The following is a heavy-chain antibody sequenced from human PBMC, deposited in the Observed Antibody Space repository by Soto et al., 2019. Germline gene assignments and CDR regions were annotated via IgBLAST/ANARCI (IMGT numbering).Heavy chain of an antibody. V-gene: IGHV4-59*01. D-gene: IGHD3-22*01. CDR1: GGSISSCY. CDR3: ARDSYDADSSVHSHYGMDA. J-gene: IGHJ6*02. Sequence: SETLSLTCTVSGGSISSCYWSWSRQPPGKGLEWIGYIYYSGSTNYNPSLKSRVTISVDTSKNRFSLKLSSVTAADTAVYYCARDSYDADSSVHSHYGMDAWGQGPPVT. CDR2: IYYSGST.